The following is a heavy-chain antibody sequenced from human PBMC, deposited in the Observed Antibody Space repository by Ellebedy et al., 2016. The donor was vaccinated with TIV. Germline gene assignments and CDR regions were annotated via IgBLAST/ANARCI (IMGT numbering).Heavy chain of an antibody. Sequence: GGSLRLXXAASGFTFDDYAMHWVRQAPGKGLEWVSGISWNSGSIGYADSVKGRFTISRDNAKNSLYLQMNSLRAEDTALYYCAIAAAANFDYWGQGTLVTVSS. CDR3: AIAAAANFDY. CDR1: GFTFDDYA. V-gene: IGHV3-9*01. CDR2: ISWNSGSI. D-gene: IGHD2-2*01. J-gene: IGHJ4*02.